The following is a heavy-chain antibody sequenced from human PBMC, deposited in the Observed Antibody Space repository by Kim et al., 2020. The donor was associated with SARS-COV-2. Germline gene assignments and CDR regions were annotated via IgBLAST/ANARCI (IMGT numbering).Heavy chain of an antibody. V-gene: IGHV1-3*01. CDR2: IHGSNGTT. Sequence: ASVKVSCKASGYTFTHYSMHWVRQAPGQRLELLVLIHGSNGTTHYSQKLQGRVAITSDTSASTVYLELSSLRSEDAALYYCARPFNYNDVLEYWGQGSLVTGSS. D-gene: IGHD1-20*01. CDR3: ARPFNYNDVLEY. CDR1: GYTFTHYS. J-gene: IGHJ4*02.